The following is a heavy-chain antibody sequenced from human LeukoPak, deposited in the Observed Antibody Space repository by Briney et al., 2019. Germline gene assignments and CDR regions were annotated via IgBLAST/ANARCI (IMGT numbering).Heavy chain of an antibody. J-gene: IGHJ6*02. Sequence: GGSLRLSCAASGFTFSSYAMSWVRQAPGKGLEWVSAISGSGGSTYYADSVKGRFTISRDNSKNTLYLQMNSLRAEDTAVYYCAKVLGYDIVVVPAAIPFHCGMDVWGQGTTVTVSS. V-gene: IGHV3-23*01. CDR1: GFTFSSYA. CDR3: AKVLGYDIVVVPAAIPFHCGMDV. CDR2: ISGSGGST. D-gene: IGHD2-2*01.